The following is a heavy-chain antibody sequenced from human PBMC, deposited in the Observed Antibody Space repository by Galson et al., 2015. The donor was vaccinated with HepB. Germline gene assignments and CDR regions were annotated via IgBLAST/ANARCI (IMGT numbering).Heavy chain of an antibody. CDR3: VKDGVLLWFGDLDY. CDR2: IYSGGST. D-gene: IGHD3-10*01. V-gene: IGHV3-53*05. CDR1: GFTVSSNY. Sequence: SLRLSCAASGFTVSSNYMSWVRQAPGKGLEWVSVIYSGGSTYYADSVKGRFTISRDNSKNTLYLQMSSLRAEDTAVYYCVKDGVLLWFGDLDYWGQGTLVTVSS. J-gene: IGHJ4*02.